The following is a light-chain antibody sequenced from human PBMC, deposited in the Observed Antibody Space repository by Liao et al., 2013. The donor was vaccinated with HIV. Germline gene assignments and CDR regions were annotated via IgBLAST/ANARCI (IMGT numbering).Light chain of an antibody. J-gene: IGLJ1*01. CDR2: QDS. Sequence: SYELTQPPSVSVSPGQTASIPCSGDKLAYKYASWYQQKPGQSPVLVIYQDSKRPSGIPERFSGSNSGNTATLTISRVEAGDEADYYCQVWDSSSALYVFGTGTKVTVL. CDR1: KLAYKY. CDR3: QVWDSSSALYV. V-gene: IGLV3-1*01.